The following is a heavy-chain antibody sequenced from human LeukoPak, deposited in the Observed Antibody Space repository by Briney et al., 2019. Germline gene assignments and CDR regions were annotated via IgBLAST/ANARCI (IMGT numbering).Heavy chain of an antibody. J-gene: IGHJ4*02. CDR3: AKGDSSIAARLYFDY. Sequence: GGSLRLSCAASGFTFSSYAMSWVRQAPGKGLEWISYISSSGSSTYYADSVKGRFTISRDNSKNTLYLQMNSLRAEDTAVYYCAKGDSSIAARLYFDYWGQGTLVTVSS. V-gene: IGHV3-23*01. CDR2: ISSSGSST. CDR1: GFTFSSYA. D-gene: IGHD6-6*01.